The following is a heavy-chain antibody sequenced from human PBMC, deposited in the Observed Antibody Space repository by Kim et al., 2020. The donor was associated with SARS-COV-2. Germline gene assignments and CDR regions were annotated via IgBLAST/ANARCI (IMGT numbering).Heavy chain of an antibody. Sequence: GGSLRLSCAASGFTFSSYAMSWVRQAPGKGLEWVSAISGSGGSTYYADSVKGRFTISRDNSKTTLYLQMNSLRAEDTAVYYCAKDSGYYDFWSGYSMYFDYWGQGTLVTVSS. CDR3: AKDSGYYDFWSGYSMYFDY. CDR2: ISGSGGST. J-gene: IGHJ4*02. D-gene: IGHD3-3*01. CDR1: GFTFSSYA. V-gene: IGHV3-23*01.